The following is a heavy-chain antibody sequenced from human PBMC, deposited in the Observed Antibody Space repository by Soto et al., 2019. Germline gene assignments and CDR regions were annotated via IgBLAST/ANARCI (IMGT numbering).Heavy chain of an antibody. V-gene: IGHV1-46*01. CDR2: VNPSGGGT. Sequence: QVQLVQSGAEVKKPGASAKVSCKASGYLFMNHFMHWVRQAPGQGLEWMGTVNPSGGGTSNAQKFQGRLTMIRDTYANTAYLVLNSLTSEDTAVYYCARERAYRDGMDVWGQGTTVIVSS. D-gene: IGHD2-2*02. CDR3: ARERAYRDGMDV. CDR1: GYLFMNHF. J-gene: IGHJ6*02.